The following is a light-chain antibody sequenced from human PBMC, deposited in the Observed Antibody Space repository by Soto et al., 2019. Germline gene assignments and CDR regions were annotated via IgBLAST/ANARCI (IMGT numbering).Light chain of an antibody. CDR2: DAS. CDR1: QSVSSY. J-gene: IGKJ2*01. CDR3: QQYNSYSPVT. V-gene: IGKV3-11*01. Sequence: EIVLTQSPATLSLSPGERATLSCRASQSVSSYLAWYQQKPGQAPRLLIYDASSLESGVPSRFSGSGSGTEFTLTISSLQPDDFATYYCQQYNSYSPVTFGQGTKLEIK.